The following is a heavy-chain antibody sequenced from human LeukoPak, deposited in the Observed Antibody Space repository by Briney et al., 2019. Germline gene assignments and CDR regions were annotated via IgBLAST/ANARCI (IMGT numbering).Heavy chain of an antibody. D-gene: IGHD1-26*01. Sequence: GGSLRLSCAASGFTFSTYSMNWVRQAPGKGLEWVSSIVGSNSYIYYADSVKGRFTIPRDNAKNSLYLQMNSLRAEDTAVYYCAKDPMSGSYRRIDYWGQGTLVTVSS. J-gene: IGHJ4*02. CDR2: IVGSNSYI. V-gene: IGHV3-21*04. CDR1: GFTFSTYS. CDR3: AKDPMSGSYRRIDY.